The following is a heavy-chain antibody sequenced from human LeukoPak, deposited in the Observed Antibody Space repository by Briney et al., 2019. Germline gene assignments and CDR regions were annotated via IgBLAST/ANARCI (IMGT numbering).Heavy chain of an antibody. Sequence: ASVKVSCMASGYTFTHYVIHWVRHAPGQRLEWMGWIHTCNGNTKYSQRFQGRVTITRDTSASPAYMELSSLRFEDTAVYYCARDIWGGDWFDPWGQGTLGTVS. D-gene: IGHD7-27*01. CDR3: ARDIWGGDWFDP. CDR1: GYTFTHYV. CDR2: IHTCNGNT. V-gene: IGHV1-3*04. J-gene: IGHJ5*02.